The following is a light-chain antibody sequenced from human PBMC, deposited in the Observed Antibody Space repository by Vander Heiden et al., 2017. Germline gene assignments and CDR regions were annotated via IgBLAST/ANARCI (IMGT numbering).Light chain of an antibody. CDR1: QSLLHNNGYNY. CDR3: MQALQTPRT. Sequence: DIVMTQSPLSLPVTPGEPASISCRSSQSLLHNNGYNYLDWYLQKPGQSPQLLIYLGSNRASGVPDRFSGSGSGTDFTLKISRVEAEDVGVYYCMQALQTPRTFGQWTNVDIK. J-gene: IGKJ1*01. V-gene: IGKV2-28*01. CDR2: LGS.